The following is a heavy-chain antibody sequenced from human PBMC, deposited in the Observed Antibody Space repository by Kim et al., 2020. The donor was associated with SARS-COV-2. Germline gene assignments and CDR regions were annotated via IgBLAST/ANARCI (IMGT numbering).Heavy chain of an antibody. D-gene: IGHD1-26*01. Sequence: NPSLQSRVTISMDTSKNQFSLKLSSVPGADTAVYYCARERVAGANSPFDYWGQGTLVTVSS. J-gene: IGHJ4*02. CDR3: ARERVAGANSPFDY. V-gene: IGHV4-59*01.